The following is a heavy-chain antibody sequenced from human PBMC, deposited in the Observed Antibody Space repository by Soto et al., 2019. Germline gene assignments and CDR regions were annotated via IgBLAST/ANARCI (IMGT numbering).Heavy chain of an antibody. J-gene: IGHJ4*02. CDR3: HRERLEQLTPYSFYY. CDR2: ISSSGSTM. Sequence: QVQLVETGGGLVKPGGSLRLSCAASGFTFSDYYMSWIRQASGKGLEWVSYISSSGSTMYYADIVKGRFTISRDNAKNSLHPQMNSLRAQDTAWYFCHRERLEQLTPYSFYYWGQGPLVTVSS. D-gene: IGHD6-6*01. V-gene: IGHV3-11*01. CDR1: GFTFSDYY.